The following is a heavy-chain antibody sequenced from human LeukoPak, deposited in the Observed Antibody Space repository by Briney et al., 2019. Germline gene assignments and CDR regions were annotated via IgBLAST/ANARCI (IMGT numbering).Heavy chain of an antibody. CDR2: IAPSVDTP. D-gene: IGHD2-8*02. V-gene: IGHV1-46*01. CDR1: GVTFTNYS. Sequence: ASVRVSCKSSGVTFTNYSLHWVRQAPGQGLEWVGRIAPSVDTPNYAQKFRDRVTMTRDTSTSTVYMELRSLRSEDTAVYSCVREESGGYFDYWGQGTLVSVSS. CDR3: VREESGGYFDY. J-gene: IGHJ4*02.